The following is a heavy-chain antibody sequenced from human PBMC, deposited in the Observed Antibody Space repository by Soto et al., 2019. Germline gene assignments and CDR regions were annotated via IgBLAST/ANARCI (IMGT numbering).Heavy chain of an antibody. D-gene: IGHD6-13*01. CDR2: IIPIFGTA. CDR1: GGTFSSYA. V-gene: IGHV1-69*13. CDR3: ARELRAAAGIDWFDP. Sequence: SVKVSFKASGGTFSSYAISWVRQAPGQGLEWMGGIIPIFGTANYAQKFQGRVTITADESTSTAYMELSSLRSEDTAVYYCARELRAAAGIDWFDPWGQGTLVTVSS. J-gene: IGHJ5*02.